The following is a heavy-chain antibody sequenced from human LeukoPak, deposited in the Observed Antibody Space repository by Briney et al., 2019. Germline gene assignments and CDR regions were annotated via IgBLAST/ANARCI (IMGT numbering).Heavy chain of an antibody. V-gene: IGHV3-9*01. J-gene: IGHJ3*02. Sequence: PGGSLRLSCAASGFSFDDYAMHWVRQAPGKGLEWVSGISWNSGRIGYADSVKGRFTISRDNVKNSVYLQMNSLGAEDTALYYCAKDIGPTYYYDGSGYHDAFDIWGQGTMVTVSS. CDR1: GFSFDDYA. CDR2: ISWNSGRI. D-gene: IGHD3-22*01. CDR3: AKDIGPTYYYDGSGYHDAFDI.